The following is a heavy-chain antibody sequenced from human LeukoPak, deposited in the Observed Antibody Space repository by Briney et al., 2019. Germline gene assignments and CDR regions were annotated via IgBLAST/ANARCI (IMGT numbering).Heavy chain of an antibody. V-gene: IGHV3-7*01. D-gene: IGHD2-2*01. J-gene: IGHJ4*02. CDR3: ARGRRYCSSSSCYPYYFDY. Sequence: GGSLRLSCAASGFIFSGYWMSWVRQAPGKGLEWVANIKLDGSEKYYVDSVKGRFTISRDNAENSLDLQMNSLRAEDTAVYYCARGRRYCSSSSCYPYYFDYWGQGTLVTVSS. CDR2: IKLDGSEK. CDR1: GFIFSGYW.